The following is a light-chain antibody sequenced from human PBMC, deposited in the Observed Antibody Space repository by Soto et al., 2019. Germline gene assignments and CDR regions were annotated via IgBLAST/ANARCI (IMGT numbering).Light chain of an antibody. V-gene: IGLV1-44*01. CDR1: TSNIGSNI. CDR2: NNN. CDR3: AAWDDTLNGLV. Sequence: QSVLTQPPSASGTPGQRISISCSGRTSNIGSNIVAWYQHLPGTAPKLLIYNNNQRPSGVPDRFFGSKSGSSASLAISGLQPDDESHNYCAAWDDTLNGLVFGGGTKLTVL. J-gene: IGLJ3*02.